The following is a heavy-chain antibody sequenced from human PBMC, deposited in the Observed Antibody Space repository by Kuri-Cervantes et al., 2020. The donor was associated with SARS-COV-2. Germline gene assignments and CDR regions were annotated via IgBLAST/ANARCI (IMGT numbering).Heavy chain of an antibody. Sequence: GESLKISCAASGFTFSSYAMSWIRQAPGKGLEWVSYISSSSSYTNYADSVKGRFTISRDNAKNSLYLQMNSLRAEDTAVYYCARHPYYDFWSGYKEYNWFDPWGQGTLVTVSS. D-gene: IGHD3-3*01. CDR1: GFTFSSYA. J-gene: IGHJ5*02. V-gene: IGHV3-11*03. CDR3: ARHPYYDFWSGYKEYNWFDP. CDR2: ISSSSSYT.